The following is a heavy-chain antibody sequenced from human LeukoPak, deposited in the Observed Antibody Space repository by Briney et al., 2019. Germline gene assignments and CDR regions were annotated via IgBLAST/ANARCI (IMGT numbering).Heavy chain of an antibody. Sequence: PSQTLSLTCTVSGGSISSGSYYWSWIRQPAGKGLEWIGRIYTSGSTNYNPSLKSRVTISVDTSKNQFSLKLSSVTAADTAVYYCARDSSRARLGSSGWYPLNDAFDIWGQGTMVTVSS. CDR1: GGSISSGSYY. J-gene: IGHJ3*02. CDR3: ARDSSRARLGSSGWYPLNDAFDI. CDR2: IYTSGST. D-gene: IGHD6-19*01. V-gene: IGHV4-61*02.